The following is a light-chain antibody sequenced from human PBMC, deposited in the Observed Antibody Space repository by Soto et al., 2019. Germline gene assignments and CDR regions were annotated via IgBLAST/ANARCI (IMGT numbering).Light chain of an antibody. Sequence: DLQLTQSPSFLSASVGDRVTITCRASQVIRSSLAWYQQRPGKAPTLLIYAASTLQAGVASRFSGSGSGTDFTLTISSLQPEDYATYYCQQLTAYPPWTFGQGTKVEIK. V-gene: IGKV1-9*01. CDR2: AAS. J-gene: IGKJ1*01. CDR1: QVIRSS. CDR3: QQLTAYPPWT.